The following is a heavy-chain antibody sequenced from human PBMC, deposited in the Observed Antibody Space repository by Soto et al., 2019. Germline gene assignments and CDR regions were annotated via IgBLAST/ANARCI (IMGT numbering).Heavy chain of an antibody. J-gene: IGHJ6*02. V-gene: IGHV4-59*08. CDR2: LHYCGNS. CDR3: ARQGFGARHGLVDV. Sequence: QVQLQESGPGLVKPSETLSLTCTVSGGSISNYYCSWFRQPPRAGLEWVGVLHYCGNSDHNPSLRRRVSMSVDNSKNKFSLMLRSVTAADTAVYYCARQGFGARHGLVDVWGQGTTVIVSS. CDR1: GGSISNYY. D-gene: IGHD3-10*01.